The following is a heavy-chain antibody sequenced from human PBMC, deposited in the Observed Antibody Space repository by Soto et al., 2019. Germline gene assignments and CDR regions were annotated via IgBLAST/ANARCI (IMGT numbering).Heavy chain of an antibody. CDR1: VESISSSSYY. V-gene: IGHV4-39*01. Sequence: PSETLSLTCIFSVESISSSSYYWGWIRQPPWKGLEWIGSIYYSGRTYYNPSFKSRVTISIDTSKNQFSLKLSSVTATDTAVYYCARQRTTVVTQAYFEHWGQAALV. J-gene: IGHJ4*02. CDR2: IYYSGRT. CDR3: ARQRTTVVTQAYFEH. D-gene: IGHD2-21*02.